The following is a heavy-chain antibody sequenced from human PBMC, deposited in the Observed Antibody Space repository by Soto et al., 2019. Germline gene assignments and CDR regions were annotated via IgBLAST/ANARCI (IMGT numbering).Heavy chain of an antibody. Sequence: SMILSCAASGFTFSTYGMHWVRQAPGQGLEWVAVIWYDGRNKYYADSVKGRFTISRETSKNTLYLQMNRLRAEATAVDYGARDRGDSIDYWGQGTLVTLSS. CDR1: GFTFSTYG. V-gene: IGHV3-33*01. CDR2: IWYDGRNK. J-gene: IGHJ4*02. CDR3: ARDRGDSIDY.